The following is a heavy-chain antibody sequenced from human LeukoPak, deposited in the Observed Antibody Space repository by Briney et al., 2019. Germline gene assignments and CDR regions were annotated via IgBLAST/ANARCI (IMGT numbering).Heavy chain of an antibody. J-gene: IGHJ4*02. D-gene: IGHD6-19*01. CDR3: ARLEGWGSSGWSPASLDY. V-gene: IGHV3-15*01. CDR1: GFTFSTAW. CDR2: IKSKTDGGTP. Sequence: PGGSLRLSCAASGFTFSTAWMTWVRQAPGKGLEWVGRIKSKTDGGTPDYAAPVKGRFAISRDDSRNTLYLQMNSLKTEDTAVYYCARLEGWGSSGWSPASLDYWGQGTLVTVSS.